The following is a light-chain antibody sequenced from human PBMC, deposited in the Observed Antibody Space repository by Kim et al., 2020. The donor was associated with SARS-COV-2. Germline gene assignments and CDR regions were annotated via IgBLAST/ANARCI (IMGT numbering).Light chain of an antibody. Sequence: DVVMTQSPLSLPVTLGQPASISCRSSQSLVYSDGNTYLNWFQQRPGQSPRRLIYKVSNRDSGVPDRVSGSGSGTDFTLKIRRVEAEDVGVYYCMQGIHPITFGEGTRLEIK. V-gene: IGKV2-30*01. J-gene: IGKJ5*01. CDR2: KVS. CDR3: MQGIHPIT. CDR1: QSLVYSDGNTY.